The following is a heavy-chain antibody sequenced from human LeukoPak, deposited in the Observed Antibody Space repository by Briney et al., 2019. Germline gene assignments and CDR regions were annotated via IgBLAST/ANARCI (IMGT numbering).Heavy chain of an antibody. CDR2: IYYSGST. Sequence: SETLSLTCAVSGGSVSSGSYYWTWIRQPPGKGLEWIGSIYYSGSTYYNPSLKSRVTISVDTSKNQFSLKLSSVTAADTAVYYCARLKRRMAPKEFDYWGQGTLVTVSS. D-gene: IGHD2-8*01. CDR1: GGSVSSGSYY. V-gene: IGHV4-39*01. CDR3: ARLKRRMAPKEFDY. J-gene: IGHJ4*02.